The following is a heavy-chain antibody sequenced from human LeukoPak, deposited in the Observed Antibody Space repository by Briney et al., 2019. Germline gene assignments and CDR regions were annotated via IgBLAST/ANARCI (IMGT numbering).Heavy chain of an antibody. J-gene: IGHJ4*02. CDR2: IYYSGST. CDR1: GGSISSSSYY. D-gene: IGHD6-19*01. Sequence: PSETLSLTCTASGGSISSSSYYWGWIRQPPGKGLEWIGSIYYSGSTYYNPSLKSRVTISVDTSKNQFSLKLSSVTAADTAVYYCARHSGQWLGWGQGTLVTVSS. CDR3: ARHSGQWLG. V-gene: IGHV4-39*01.